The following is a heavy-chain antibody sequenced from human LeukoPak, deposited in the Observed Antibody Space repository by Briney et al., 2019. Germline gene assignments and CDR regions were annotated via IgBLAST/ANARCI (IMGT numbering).Heavy chain of an antibody. D-gene: IGHD3-22*01. Sequence: YMXWLRQAPGQGLEWVGLINPTGGSTTYAQNFQGRVTMTRDTSTTTVYMEVSSLRSEDTAVYYCARAGYDSSGYYSYWGQGTLVAVSS. V-gene: IGHV1-46*01. J-gene: IGHJ4*02. CDR2: INPTGGST. CDR1: Y. CDR3: ARAGYDSSGYYSY.